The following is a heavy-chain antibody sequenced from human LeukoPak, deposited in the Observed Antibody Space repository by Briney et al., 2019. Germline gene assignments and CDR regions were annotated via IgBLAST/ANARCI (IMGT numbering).Heavy chain of an antibody. Sequence: ASVKVSCKASGYTFTGYYMHWVRQAPGQGLEWMGWINPNSGGTNYAQKFQGRVTMTRDTSISTAYMELSRLRSDDTAVYYCARSGTYNWQEYNWFDPWGQGTLVTVSS. CDR2: INPNSGGT. D-gene: IGHD1-20*01. CDR1: GYTFTGYY. J-gene: IGHJ5*02. CDR3: ARSGTYNWQEYNWFDP. V-gene: IGHV1-2*02.